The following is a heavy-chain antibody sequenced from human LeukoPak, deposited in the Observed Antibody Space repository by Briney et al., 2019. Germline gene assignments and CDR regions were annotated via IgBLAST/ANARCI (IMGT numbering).Heavy chain of an antibody. CDR3: AVEGYCSGGRCYTDWFDS. J-gene: IGHJ5*01. Sequence: GGSLRLSCVVSGFTFSSYSMNWVRQAPGKGLEWVSYISSSGTTKYYPDSVKGRFTISRDNVKNSLYLQMNGLRDEDTAVYYCAVEGYCSGGRCYTDWFDSWGQGTLVTVSS. V-gene: IGHV3-48*02. D-gene: IGHD2-15*01. CDR1: GFTFSSYS. CDR2: ISSSGTTK.